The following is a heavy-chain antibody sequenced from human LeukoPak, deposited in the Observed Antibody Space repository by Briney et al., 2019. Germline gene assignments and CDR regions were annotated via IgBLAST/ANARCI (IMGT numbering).Heavy chain of an antibody. Sequence: ASVKVSCKASGYTFTGYYMHWVRQAPGQGLEWMGSINPNSGGTSYAQKFQGRVTMTRDTSISTAYMELSRLRSDDTAMYYCARDRDYGDRTSYAFDIWGQGTMVTVSS. D-gene: IGHD4-17*01. V-gene: IGHV1-2*02. J-gene: IGHJ3*02. CDR1: GYTFTGYY. CDR2: INPNSGGT. CDR3: ARDRDYGDRTSYAFDI.